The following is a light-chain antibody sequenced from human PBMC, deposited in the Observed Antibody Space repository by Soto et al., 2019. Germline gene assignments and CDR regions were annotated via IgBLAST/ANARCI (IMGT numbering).Light chain of an antibody. CDR1: SSDVGGYDY. CDR3: CSYSGSWV. Sequence: QSALTQPRSVSGSPGQSVTISCTGTSSDVGGYDYVSWYQQHPGKAPKVMIYDVSKRPSGVPDRFSGSKSGNTASLTISGLQVEDEADYYCCSYSGSWVFGGGTKVTVL. CDR2: DVS. J-gene: IGLJ3*02. V-gene: IGLV2-11*01.